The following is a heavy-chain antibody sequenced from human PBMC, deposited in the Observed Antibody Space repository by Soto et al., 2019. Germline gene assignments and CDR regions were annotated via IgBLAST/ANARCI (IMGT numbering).Heavy chain of an antibody. J-gene: IGHJ4*02. Sequence: GGSLRLSCAASGFTFSSYAMSWVRQAPGKGLEWVSAISGSGGSTYYADSVKGRFTISRDNSKNTLYLQMNSLRAEDTAVYYCAKSGLRFSSSGWYAFDYWGQGTRVTVSS. CDR3: AKSGLRFSSSGWYAFDY. D-gene: IGHD6-19*01. CDR1: GFTFSSYA. V-gene: IGHV3-23*01. CDR2: ISGSGGST.